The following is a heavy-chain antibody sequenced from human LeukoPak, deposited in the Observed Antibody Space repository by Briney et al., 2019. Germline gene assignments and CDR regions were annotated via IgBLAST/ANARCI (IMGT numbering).Heavy chain of an antibody. CDR1: GGSISSYY. J-gene: IGHJ4*02. CDR3: ASENYYDSSGYSH. D-gene: IGHD3-22*01. Sequence: SETLSLTCTVSGGSISSYYWSWIRQPPGKGLEWIGYIYYSGSTNYNPSLKSRVTISVDTSKNQFSLKLSSVTAADTAVYYCASENYYDSSGYSHWGQGTLVTVSS. CDR2: IYYSGST. V-gene: IGHV4-59*01.